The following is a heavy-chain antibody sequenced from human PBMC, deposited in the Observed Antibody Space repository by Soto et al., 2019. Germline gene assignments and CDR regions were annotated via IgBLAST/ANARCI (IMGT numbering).Heavy chain of an antibody. CDR2: ISRDGSYI. CDR1: GFTFSRHA. Sequence: QVQLVESGGGEVQPGGSLRLSCAASGFTFSRHAIHWVRLTPGRGLEWVLAISRDGSYIYYTDSVKGRFTVSRDNSKNTVFVQMNRLIPDDTALYFCARTRNGGVADSFDFWGQGTRVTVSS. J-gene: IGHJ4*02. CDR3: ARTRNGGVADSFDF. V-gene: IGHV3-30*04. D-gene: IGHD3-3*01.